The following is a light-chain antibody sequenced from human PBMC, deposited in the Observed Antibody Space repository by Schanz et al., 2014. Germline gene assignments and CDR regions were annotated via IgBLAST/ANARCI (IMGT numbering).Light chain of an antibody. CDR2: WAS. CDR3: QQYYSPPLT. V-gene: IGKV4-1*01. Sequence: DIVMTQSPDSLAVSLGERATINCKSSQSVLSSSNNKNSLGWYQQKPGQPPKLLIYWASTRQSGVPDRFGGSGSGTDFTLTISSLQAEDVAVYYCQQYYSPPLTFGGGTRVEIK. CDR1: QSVLSSSNNKNS. J-gene: IGKJ4*01.